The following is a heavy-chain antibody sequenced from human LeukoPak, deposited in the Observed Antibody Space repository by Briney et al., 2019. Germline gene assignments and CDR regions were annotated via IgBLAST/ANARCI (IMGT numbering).Heavy chain of an antibody. CDR3: ARKKSGCSSSSDY. Sequence: GGSLKISFKSSGYRFTSYWIGLVRPLPGKGVEWMGIIYPGDSDTRYSPPFQGQVTISADKSISTAYLQWNSLKASDTAMYYCARKKSGCSSSSDYWGQGTLVTVSS. J-gene: IGHJ4*02. D-gene: IGHD6-6*01. CDR2: IYPGDSDT. CDR1: GYRFTSYW. V-gene: IGHV5-51*01.